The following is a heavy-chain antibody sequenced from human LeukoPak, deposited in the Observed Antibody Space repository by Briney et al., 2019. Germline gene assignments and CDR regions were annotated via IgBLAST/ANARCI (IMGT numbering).Heavy chain of an antibody. D-gene: IGHD3-10*01. J-gene: IGHJ4*02. V-gene: IGHV4-34*01. CDR1: GGSFSGYY. CDR2: INHSGST. CDR3: ARAGGYYYGSGSRNFDY. Sequence: PSETLSLTCAVYGGSFSGYYWSWIRQPPGKGLEWIGEINHSGSTNYNPSLKSRVTISVDTSKNQFSLKLSSVTAADTAVYYCARAGGYYYGSGSRNFDYWGQGTLVTVSS.